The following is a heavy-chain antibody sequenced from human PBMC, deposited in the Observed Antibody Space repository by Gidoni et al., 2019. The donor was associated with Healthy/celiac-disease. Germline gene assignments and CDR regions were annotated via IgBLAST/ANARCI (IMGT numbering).Heavy chain of an antibody. D-gene: IGHD6-13*01. CDR2: IKEDGSEK. CDR1: AFTFSIHW. V-gene: IGHV3-7*01. Sequence: EVQMLESGGGLVQPGGALRLSCATSAFTFSIHWMTWVRQAPGKGLEWVANIKEDGSEKYYVDSVKGRFTISRDNAKNSLYLQLNSLRAEDMAVYYCASGGAAAGRHVYWGQGALVTVSS. J-gene: IGHJ4*02. CDR3: ASGGAAAGRHVY.